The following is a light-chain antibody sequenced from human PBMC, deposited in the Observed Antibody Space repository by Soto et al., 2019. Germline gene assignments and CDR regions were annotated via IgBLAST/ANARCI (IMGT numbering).Light chain of an antibody. CDR1: QSISVW. V-gene: IGKV1-5*03. J-gene: IGKJ1*01. Sequence: IQMTQSPSTLSASVGDRVTITCRASQSISVWLAWYQQKAGKAPNLLIYKASRLESGVPSRFSGSGSETEFTLTISGLQPGDSASYYCQQYNSYSPTFGQGPKVDIK. CDR3: QQYNSYSPT. CDR2: KAS.